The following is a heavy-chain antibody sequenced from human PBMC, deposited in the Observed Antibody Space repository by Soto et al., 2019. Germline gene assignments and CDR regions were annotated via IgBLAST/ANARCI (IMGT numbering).Heavy chain of an antibody. CDR1: GGTFSSYA. CDR3: AREKDTDMAIAGYYYGMDV. Sequence: SVKVSCKASGGTFSSYAISWVRQPPGQGLEWMGGIIPIFGTANYAQKFQGRVTITADESTSTAYMELSSLRSEDTAVYYCAREKDTDMAIAGYYYGMDVWGHGTTVTVSS. CDR2: IIPIFGTA. V-gene: IGHV1-69*13. J-gene: IGHJ6*02. D-gene: IGHD5-18*01.